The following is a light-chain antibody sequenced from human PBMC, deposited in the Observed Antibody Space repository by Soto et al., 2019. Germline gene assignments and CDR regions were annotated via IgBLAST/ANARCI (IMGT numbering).Light chain of an antibody. CDR3: QQYNNWPRT. V-gene: IGKV3-15*01. Sequence: EIVMTQSPATLSVSPVERATLSCRASQSVSNNLAWYQQKPGQAPRLLIYGASTRATGIPARFSGSGSGTEFTLTISSLQSEDFAVYYCQQYNNWPRTFGQGTRLEIK. J-gene: IGKJ5*01. CDR2: GAS. CDR1: QSVSNN.